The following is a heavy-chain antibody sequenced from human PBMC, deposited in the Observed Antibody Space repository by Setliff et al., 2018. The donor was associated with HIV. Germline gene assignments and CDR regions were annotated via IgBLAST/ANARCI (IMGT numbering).Heavy chain of an antibody. D-gene: IGHD1-26*01. V-gene: IGHV1-18*01. J-gene: IGHJ5*02. CDR3: ARLFGSYNWFDP. Sequence: ASVKVSCKASGYTFSRYGITWVRQAPGQGLEWMGWISASNGNTNYAQKFQGRVTMTRDTSISTAYMELSRLRSDDTAVYYCARLFGSYNWFDPWGQGTLVTVSS. CDR2: ISASNGNT. CDR1: GYTFSRYG.